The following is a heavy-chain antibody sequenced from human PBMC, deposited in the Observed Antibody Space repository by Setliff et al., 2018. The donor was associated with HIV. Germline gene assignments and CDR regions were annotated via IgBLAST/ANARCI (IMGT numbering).Heavy chain of an antibody. V-gene: IGHV4-39*01. Sequence: PSETLSLTCAVSGGSISSSNWWSWVRLPPGKGLEWIGSIYYSGSTYYNPSLKSRVTIFVDTSKNQFSLRLSSVTAADTAVYYCARSNELIAARYFDYWGQGTLVTVSS. CDR1: GGSISSSNW. J-gene: IGHJ4*02. D-gene: IGHD6-6*01. CDR2: IYYSGST. CDR3: ARSNELIAARYFDY.